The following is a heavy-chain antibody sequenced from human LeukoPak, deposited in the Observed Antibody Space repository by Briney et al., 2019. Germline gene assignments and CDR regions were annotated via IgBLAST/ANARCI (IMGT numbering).Heavy chain of an antibody. CDR1: GFTFSSNG. Sequence: PGRSLTLSCAASGFTFSSNGMQWVRQAPGKGLEWVALIWYDGSKKYYADSVKGRFTISRDNSENTLYLQPNSLRAEDTAIYYCARLQGVSTFDYWGQGTLVTVSS. J-gene: IGHJ4*02. CDR2: IWYDGSKK. V-gene: IGHV3-33*01. D-gene: IGHD5/OR15-5a*01. CDR3: ARLQGVSTFDY.